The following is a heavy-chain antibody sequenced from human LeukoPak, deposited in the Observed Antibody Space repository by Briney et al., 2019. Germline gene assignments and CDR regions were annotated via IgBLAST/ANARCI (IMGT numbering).Heavy chain of an antibody. CDR2: IFPILGIA. CDR3: ARGEHPSFYYYYGMDV. V-gene: IGHV1-69*04. J-gene: IGHJ6*01. Sequence: ASVKDSCKASRGTFSSYVISSVRPAPGQGLEWVGRIFPILGIANYAQKFQGRVTITADKSTSTAYMELSSLRAEDTAVYYCARGEHPSFYYYYGMDVWGQGTTVTASS. CDR1: RGTFSSYV. D-gene: IGHD1-26*01.